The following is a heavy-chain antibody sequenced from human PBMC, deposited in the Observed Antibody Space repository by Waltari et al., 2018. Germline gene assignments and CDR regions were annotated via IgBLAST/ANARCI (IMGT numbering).Heavy chain of an antibody. Sequence: QVQLQQWGAGLLKPSETLSLTCAVYGGSFSGYYWRWIRQPPGKGLEGIGEINNSGSTNDNPSSKSRVTISVETSKNQISLKLRYVTSVDAAVYYFARGSYDFPYGGNSNDHFDDWGQGTLVTVSS. CDR3: ARGSYDFPYGGNSNDHFDD. CDR1: GGSFSGYY. V-gene: IGHV4-34*01. D-gene: IGHD2-21*02. CDR2: INNSGST. J-gene: IGHJ4*02.